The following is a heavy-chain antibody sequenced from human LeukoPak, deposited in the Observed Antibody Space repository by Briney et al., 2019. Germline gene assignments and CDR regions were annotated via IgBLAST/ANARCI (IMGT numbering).Heavy chain of an antibody. Sequence: GGSLRLSCAASGFTVSSNYMSWVRQAPGKGLEWVSAISGSGGSTYYADSVKGRFTISRDNSKNTLFLQMNSLRAEDTAIYYCAKGDYYDNSGYRGYFDYWGQGTLVTVSS. CDR2: ISGSGGST. CDR1: GFTVSSNY. V-gene: IGHV3-23*01. D-gene: IGHD3-22*01. J-gene: IGHJ4*02. CDR3: AKGDYYDNSGYRGYFDY.